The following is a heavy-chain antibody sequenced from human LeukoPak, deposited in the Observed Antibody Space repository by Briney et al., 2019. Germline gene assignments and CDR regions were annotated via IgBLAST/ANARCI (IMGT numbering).Heavy chain of an antibody. CDR2: IYTSGST. CDR1: GGSISSYY. CDR3: ARLLWFGELFSNWFDP. V-gene: IGHV4-4*07. J-gene: IGHJ5*02. Sequence: SETLSLTCTVSGGSISSYYWSWIRQPAGKGLEWIGRIYTSGSTSYNPSLKSRVTMSVDTSKNQFSLKLSSVTAADTAVYYCARLLWFGELFSNWFDPWGQGTLVTVSS. D-gene: IGHD3-10*01.